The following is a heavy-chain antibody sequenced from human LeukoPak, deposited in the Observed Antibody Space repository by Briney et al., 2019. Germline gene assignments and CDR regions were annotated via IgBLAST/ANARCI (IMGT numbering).Heavy chain of an antibody. CDR1: GFTSSSYA. V-gene: IGHV3-23*01. CDR3: AKHDYGDFTPSPYPI. CDR2: ITNSGRST. Sequence: PGGSLRLSCAASGFTSSSYAMSWVRQAPGKGLEWVSVITNSGRSTYYPESVKGRFTISRDNSKNTLWLQMNSLRAEDTALYYCAKHDYGDFTPSPYPIWGQGTLVTVSS. J-gene: IGHJ4*02. D-gene: IGHD4-17*01.